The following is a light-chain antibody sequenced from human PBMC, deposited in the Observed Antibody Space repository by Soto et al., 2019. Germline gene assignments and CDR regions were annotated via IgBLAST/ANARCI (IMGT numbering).Light chain of an antibody. CDR3: QSYDSSLSGWV. CDR1: SSNIGAGYD. CDR2: GNS. V-gene: IGLV1-40*01. J-gene: IGLJ3*02. Sequence: QSVLTRPPSVSGAPGQRVTISCTGSSSNIGAGYDVHWYQQLPGTAPKLLIYGNSNRPSGVPDRFSGAKSGTSASLAITGLQAEDEADYYCQSYDSSLSGWVFGGGTKLTLL.